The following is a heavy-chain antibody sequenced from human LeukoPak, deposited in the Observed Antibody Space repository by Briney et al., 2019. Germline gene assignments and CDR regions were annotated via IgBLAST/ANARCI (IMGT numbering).Heavy chain of an antibody. V-gene: IGHV3-21*01. CDR1: GFTFSSHS. Sequence: GGSLRLSCAASGFTFSSHSMNWVRQAPGKGLEWVSSISSSSSYIYYADSVKGRFTISRDNAKNSLYLQMNSLRAEDTAVYYCARDPYFGVYSGSQPIDYWGQGTLVTVSS. CDR3: ARDPYFGVYSGSQPIDY. D-gene: IGHD1-26*01. CDR2: ISSSSSYI. J-gene: IGHJ4*02.